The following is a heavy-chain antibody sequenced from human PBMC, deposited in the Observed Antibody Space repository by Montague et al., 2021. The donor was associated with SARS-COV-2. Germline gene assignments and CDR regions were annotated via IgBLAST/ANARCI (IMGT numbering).Heavy chain of an antibody. D-gene: IGHD2-15*01. J-gene: IGHJ5*02. V-gene: IGHV3-66*02. CDR2: IYSGGST. CDR1: GFTVSSNY. CDR3: ASLGYCSGGSCSTDWFDP. Sequence: SLRLSCAASGFTVSSNYMSWVRQAPGKGLEWVSVIYSGGSTYYADSVKGRFTISRDNSKNTLYPQMNSLRAEDTAVYYCASLGYCSGGSCSTDWFDPWGQGTLVTVSS.